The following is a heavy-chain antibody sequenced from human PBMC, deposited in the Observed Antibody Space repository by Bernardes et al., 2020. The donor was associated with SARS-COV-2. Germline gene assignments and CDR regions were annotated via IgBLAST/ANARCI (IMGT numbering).Heavy chain of an antibody. Sequence: GGSLRLSCAASGFTFSSYGMHWVRQAPGKGLEWVAVIWYDGSNKYYADSVKGRFTISRDNSKNTLYLQMNSLRAEDTAVYYCARDPLGAWLKYYYGMDVWGQGTTVTVSS. V-gene: IGHV3-33*01. CDR1: GFTFSSYG. J-gene: IGHJ6*02. CDR2: IWYDGSNK. CDR3: ARDPLGAWLKYYYGMDV. D-gene: IGHD5-18*01.